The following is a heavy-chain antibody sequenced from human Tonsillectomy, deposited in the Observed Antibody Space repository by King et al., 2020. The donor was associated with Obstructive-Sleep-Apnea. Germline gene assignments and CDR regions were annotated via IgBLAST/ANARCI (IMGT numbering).Heavy chain of an antibody. V-gene: IGHV3-23*04. Sequence: VQLVESGGGLVQPGGSLRLSCAASGFTFSSYAMSWVRQAPGKGLEWVSAISGSGGLTYYADSVLGRFTISRDNSKNTLYLQMNSLSAEYTAVYYGAKVDVVVTASFVPYYFDYWGQGTLVTVSS. J-gene: IGHJ4*02. D-gene: IGHD2-21*02. CDR1: GFTFSSYA. CDR3: AKVDVVVTASFVPYYFDY. CDR2: ISGSGGLT.